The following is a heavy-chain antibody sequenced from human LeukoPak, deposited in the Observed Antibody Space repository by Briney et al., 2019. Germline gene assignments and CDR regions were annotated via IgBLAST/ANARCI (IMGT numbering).Heavy chain of an antibody. CDR2: IGIRGDT. D-gene: IGHD6-19*01. CDR3: ARGGIQVSGIDEFDY. CDR1: GFNFIDYD. Sequence: PGGSLRLSCVASGFNFIDYDMHWVRQVIGKGLEWVSAIGIRGDTHYSESVKGRFTISRENAESSLYLQMNSLRAEDTAVYYCARGGIQVSGIDEFDYWGQGTLVTVSS. J-gene: IGHJ4*02. V-gene: IGHV3-13*01.